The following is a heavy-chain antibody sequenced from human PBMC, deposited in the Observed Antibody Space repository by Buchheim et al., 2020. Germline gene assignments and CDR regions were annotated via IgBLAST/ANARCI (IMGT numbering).Heavy chain of an antibody. CDR1: GFTFSSYW. CDR3: ARMGDFYYYDSRGKGGMDV. J-gene: IGHJ6*02. CDR2: INSDGSST. V-gene: IGHV3-74*01. D-gene: IGHD3-22*01. Sequence: EVQLVESGGGLVQPGGSLRLSCAASGFTFSSYWMHWVRQAPGKGLVWVSRINSDGSSTSYADSVKGRFTISRDNAKNTLYLQMNSLRAEDTAVYYCARMGDFYYYDSRGKGGMDVWGQGTT.